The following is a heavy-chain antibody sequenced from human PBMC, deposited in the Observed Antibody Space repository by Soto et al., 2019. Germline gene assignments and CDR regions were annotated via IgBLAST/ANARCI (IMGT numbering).Heavy chain of an antibody. V-gene: IGHV4-30-4*01. CDR1: GGSITSDYSC. Sequence: SETLSLSCTVSGGSITSDYSCWSWIRQPPGEGLEWIGHIFDGGTTYTNPSLRSQVAISLDTSKNHFSLTLSSVTAADTAVYYCTRRPPADKVHYWGQGPLLTLST. J-gene: IGHJ4*02. CDR3: TRRPPADKVHY. CDR2: IFDGGTT.